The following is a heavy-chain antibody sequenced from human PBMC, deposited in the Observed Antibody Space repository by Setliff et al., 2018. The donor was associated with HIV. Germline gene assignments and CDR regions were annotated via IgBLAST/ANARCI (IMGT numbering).Heavy chain of an antibody. J-gene: IGHJ4*02. CDR3: VKVSRGTVVRGVILVGYFDY. CDR1: GFTFDDYA. D-gene: IGHD3-10*02. CDR2: INSDGSIT. V-gene: IGHV3-74*03. Sequence: GGSLRLSCAASGFTFDDYAMYWVRQAPGKGLVWVSRINSDGSITAYADSVKGRFTISRDNSKNTLYLQMSSLRVEDTAVYYCVKVSRGTVVRGVILVGYFDYWGQGTLVTVSS.